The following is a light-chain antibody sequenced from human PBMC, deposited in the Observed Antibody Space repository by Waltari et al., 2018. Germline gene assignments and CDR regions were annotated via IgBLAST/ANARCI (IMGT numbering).Light chain of an antibody. V-gene: IGLV6-57*03. CDR3: QSYDSSDWV. CDR1: RGSIASNY. CDR2: EDN. Sequence: NFMLTQPHSVSESPGKTVTISCTRSRGSIASNYVQWYQQRPGRAPTTVIYEDNQRPAGVPDRFSGSSDSSSNSASLTISGLKTEDEADYYCQSYDSSDWVFGGGTKLTVL. J-gene: IGLJ3*02.